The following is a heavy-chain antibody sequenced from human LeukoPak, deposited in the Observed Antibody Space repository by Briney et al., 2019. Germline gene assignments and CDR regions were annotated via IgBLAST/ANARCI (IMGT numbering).Heavy chain of an antibody. Sequence: GASVKVSCKASGYTFTGYYMHWVRQAPGQGLEWMGRINPNSGGTSYAQKFQGRVTMTRDTSTSTVYMELSSLRSEDTAVYYCAREGVTVTGNFDYWGQGTLVTVSS. V-gene: IGHV1-2*06. CDR1: GYTFTGYY. D-gene: IGHD4-17*01. CDR3: AREGVTVTGNFDY. CDR2: INPNSGGT. J-gene: IGHJ4*02.